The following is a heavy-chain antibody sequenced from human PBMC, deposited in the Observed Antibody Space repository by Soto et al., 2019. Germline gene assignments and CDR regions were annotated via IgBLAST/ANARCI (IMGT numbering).Heavy chain of an antibody. CDR3: ARAPRGLRFLEIWFDP. Sequence: SETLSLTCTVSGGSISSGGYYWSWIRQHPGKGLEWIGYIYYSGSTYYNPSLKSRVTISVDTSKNQFSLKLSSVTAADTAVYYCARAPRGLRFLEIWFDPWGQGTLVTVSS. CDR1: GGSISSGGYY. V-gene: IGHV4-31*03. D-gene: IGHD3-3*01. CDR2: IYYSGST. J-gene: IGHJ5*02.